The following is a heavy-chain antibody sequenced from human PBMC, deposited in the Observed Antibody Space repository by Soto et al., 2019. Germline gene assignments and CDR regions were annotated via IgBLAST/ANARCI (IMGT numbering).Heavy chain of an antibody. CDR2: IDPSDSYT. CDR1: GYSFTRYW. CDR3: ARPYGGNSDFDY. D-gene: IGHD4-17*01. Sequence: PGESLKISCKGSGYSFTRYWISWVRQMPGKGLEWMGRIDPSDSYTNYSPSFQGHVTISADKSISTAYLQWSSLKASDTAMYYCARPYGGNSDFDYWGQGTLVTVSS. J-gene: IGHJ4*02. V-gene: IGHV5-10-1*01.